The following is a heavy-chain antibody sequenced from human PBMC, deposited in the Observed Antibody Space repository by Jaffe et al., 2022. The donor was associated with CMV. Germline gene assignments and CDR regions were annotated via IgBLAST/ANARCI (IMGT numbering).Heavy chain of an antibody. V-gene: IGHV4-31*03. CDR2: IYYSGST. J-gene: IGHJ6*02. Sequence: QVQLQESGPGPVKPSQTLSLTCTVSGGSISSGGYYWTWIRQHPGKGLEWLGHIYYSGSTYYNPSLKSRVTISVDTSKNQFSLKLSSVTAADTAVYYCAREWRAASSGYWSRPYFYGMDVWGQGTTVTVSS. CDR3: AREWRAASSGYWSRPYFYGMDV. D-gene: IGHD3-22*01. CDR1: GGSISSGGYY.